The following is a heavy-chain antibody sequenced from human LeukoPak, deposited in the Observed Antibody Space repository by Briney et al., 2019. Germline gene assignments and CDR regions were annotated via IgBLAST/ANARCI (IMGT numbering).Heavy chain of an antibody. Sequence: GGSLRLSCAASGFTFSSYWMSWVRQAPGKGLEWVANIKQDGSEKYYVDSVKGRFTISRDNSKNTLYLQMNSLRAEDTAVYYCAKDLRDYGDTIDYWGQGTLVTVSS. CDR2: IKQDGSEK. CDR1: GFTFSSYW. V-gene: IGHV3-7*01. D-gene: IGHD4-17*01. J-gene: IGHJ4*02. CDR3: AKDLRDYGDTIDY.